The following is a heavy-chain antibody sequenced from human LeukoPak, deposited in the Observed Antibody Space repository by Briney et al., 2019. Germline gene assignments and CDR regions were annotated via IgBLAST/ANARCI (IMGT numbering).Heavy chain of an antibody. CDR3: AAWRRPYYYDVDA. J-gene: IGHJ6*03. V-gene: IGHV1-24*01. D-gene: IGHD1-1*01. Sequence: GASVKVSCKVSGYTLTELSMRWVRQAPGKGLEWMGGFDPEDGEIVYAQKFQDRLTMTEDTSTDTAYMELNNLRSEDTAVYYCAAWRRPYYYDVDAWGKGTTVTVSS. CDR1: GYTLTELS. CDR2: FDPEDGEI.